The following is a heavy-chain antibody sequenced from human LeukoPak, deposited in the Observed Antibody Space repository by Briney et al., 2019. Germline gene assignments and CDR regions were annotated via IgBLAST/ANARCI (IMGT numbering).Heavy chain of an antibody. V-gene: IGHV3-21*01. Sequence: GGSLRLSCAASGFTFSSNYMSWVRQAPGKGLEWVSSISSSSSYIYYADSVKGRFTISRDNAKNSLYLQMNSLRAEDTAVYYCASAYYDILTGYFVIWGQGTLVTVSS. CDR1: GFTFSSNY. CDR3: ASAYYDILTGYFVI. D-gene: IGHD3-9*01. CDR2: ISSSSSYI. J-gene: IGHJ4*02.